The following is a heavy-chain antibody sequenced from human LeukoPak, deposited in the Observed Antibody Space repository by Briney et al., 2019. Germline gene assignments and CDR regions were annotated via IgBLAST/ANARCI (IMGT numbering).Heavy chain of an antibody. CDR1: GFTFSSSG. Sequence: GRSLRLSCAASGFTFSSSGMHWVRQAPGKGLEWMAVISYDGSNKYYADSVKGRFTFSRDNSKNTLYLQMNSLRAEDTAVYYCAKEYCSNSVCHSLDYWGQGTLVTVSS. J-gene: IGHJ4*02. D-gene: IGHD2-8*01. V-gene: IGHV3-30*18. CDR2: ISYDGSNK. CDR3: AKEYCSNSVCHSLDY.